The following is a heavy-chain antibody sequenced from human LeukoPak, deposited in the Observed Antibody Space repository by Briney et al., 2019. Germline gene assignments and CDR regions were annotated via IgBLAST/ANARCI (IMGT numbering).Heavy chain of an antibody. CDR2: IYYSGST. V-gene: IGHV4-59*12. CDR1: GGSISSYY. Sequence: SETLSLTCTVSGGSISSYYWSWIRQPPGKGLEWIGYIYYSGSTNYNPSLKSRVTISADKSKNQFSLKLSSVTAADTAVYYCARKMVRGDKGGFDPWGQGTLVTVSS. CDR3: ARKMVRGDKGGFDP. D-gene: IGHD3-10*01. J-gene: IGHJ5*02.